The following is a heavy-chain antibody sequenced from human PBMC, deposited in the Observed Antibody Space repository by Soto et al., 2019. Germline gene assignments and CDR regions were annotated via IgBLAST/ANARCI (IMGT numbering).Heavy chain of an antibody. CDR2: INPSGGST. V-gene: IGHV1-46*03. CDR3: AAPLDYGDRLLFL. CDR1: GYTFTSYY. D-gene: IGHD4-17*01. Sequence: QVQLVQSGAEVKKPGASVKVSCKASGYTFTSYYMHWVRQAPGQGLEWMGIINPSGGSTSYAQKFQGRGTMTRDTSTSTVSMELSSLRSEDTAVYYCAAPLDYGDRLLFLWGQGTLVTVSS. J-gene: IGHJ4*02.